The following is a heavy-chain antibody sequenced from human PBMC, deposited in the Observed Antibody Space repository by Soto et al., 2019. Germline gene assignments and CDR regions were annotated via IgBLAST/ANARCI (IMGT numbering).Heavy chain of an antibody. CDR2: ISSSSSYI. Sequence: EVQLVESGGGLVKPGGSLRLSCAASGFTFSSYSMNWVRQAPGKRLEWVSSISSSSSYIYYADSVKGRFTISRDNAKNSLYLQMNSLRAEDTAVYYCARDPYDYYYYGMDVWGQGTTVTVSS. V-gene: IGHV3-21*01. J-gene: IGHJ6*02. CDR1: GFTFSSYS. CDR3: ARDPYDYYYYGMDV.